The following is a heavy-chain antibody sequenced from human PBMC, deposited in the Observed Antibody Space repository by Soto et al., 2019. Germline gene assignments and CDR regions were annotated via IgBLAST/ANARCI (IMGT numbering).Heavy chain of an antibody. CDR3: AKSPNYGDCYSYFDS. Sequence: GGSLRLSCVASGFTFDDYAMHWVRQAPGKGLEWVSGISWNSDSIGYADSVKGRFTISRDNAKKSLYLQMNSLRAEDTALYYCAKSPNYGDCYSYFDSWGQGTLVTVSS. V-gene: IGHV3-9*01. CDR2: ISWNSDSI. D-gene: IGHD2-21*02. CDR1: GFTFDDYA. J-gene: IGHJ4*02.